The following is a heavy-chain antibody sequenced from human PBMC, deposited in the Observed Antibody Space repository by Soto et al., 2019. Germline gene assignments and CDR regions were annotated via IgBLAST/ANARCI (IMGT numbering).Heavy chain of an antibody. CDR2: INAGNGNT. J-gene: IGHJ5*02. Sequence: ASMKVSCKASGYTFTSYAMHWVRQAPGQRLEWMGWINAGNGNTKYSQKFQGRVTITRDTSASTAYMELSSLRSEDTAVYYCARDFWSSSSDWFDPWGQGTLVTVSS. D-gene: IGHD6-6*01. V-gene: IGHV1-3*01. CDR1: GYTFTSYA. CDR3: ARDFWSSSSDWFDP.